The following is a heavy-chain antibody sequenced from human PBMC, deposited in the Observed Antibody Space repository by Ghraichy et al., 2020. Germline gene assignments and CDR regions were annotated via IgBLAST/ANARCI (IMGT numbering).Heavy chain of an antibody. D-gene: IGHD3-10*01. V-gene: IGHV3-15*01. CDR2: INSKTDGGTT. Sequence: RGSLRLSCAASGFTFSNAWMSWVRQAPGKGLEWVGPINSKTDGGTTDYAAPVKGRFTISRDDSKNTLYLQMNSLKTEDTAVYYCTTRSTSGWYFDLWGRGTLVTVSS. CDR3: TTRSTSGWYFDL. CDR1: GFTFSNAW. J-gene: IGHJ2*01.